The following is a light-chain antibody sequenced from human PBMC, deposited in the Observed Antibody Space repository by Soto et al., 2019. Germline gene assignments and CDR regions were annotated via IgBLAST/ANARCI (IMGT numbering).Light chain of an antibody. CDR2: DAS. J-gene: IGKJ4*01. CDR3: QQYNSFPLT. CDR1: QSISSW. Sequence: DIQMTQSPSPLSASVGDRVTITCRASQSISSWLAWYQQKPGRAPKLLIYDASSLERGVPSRFSGSGSGTEFTLTISSLQPDDFATYYCQQYNSFPLTFGGGTTVDI. V-gene: IGKV1-5*01.